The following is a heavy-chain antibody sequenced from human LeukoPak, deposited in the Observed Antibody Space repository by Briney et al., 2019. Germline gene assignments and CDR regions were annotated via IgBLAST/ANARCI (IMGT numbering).Heavy chain of an antibody. CDR2: IIPIFGTA. D-gene: IGHD3-22*01. CDR1: GGTFSSYA. V-gene: IGHV1-69*05. J-gene: IGHJ4*02. Sequence: SVKVSCKASGGTFSSYAISLVRQAPGQGLEWMGRIIPIFGTANYAQKFQGRVTITTDESTSTAYMELSSLRSKDTAVYYCARARYYYDSSGYSPVNTYFDYWGQGTLVTVSS. CDR3: ARARYYYDSSGYSPVNTYFDY.